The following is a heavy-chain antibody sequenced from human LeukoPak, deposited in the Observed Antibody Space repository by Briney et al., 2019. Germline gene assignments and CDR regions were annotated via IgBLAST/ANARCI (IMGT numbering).Heavy chain of an antibody. CDR1: GFTFSSYG. V-gene: IGHV3-33*01. Sequence: PGGSLRLSCAASGFTFSSYGMHWVRLAPGKGLEWVAVIWYDGSNKYYADSVKGRFTISRDNSKNTLYLQMNSLRAEDTAVYYCASDGTSADYWGQGTLVTVSS. CDR2: IWYDGSNK. D-gene: IGHD1-14*01. J-gene: IGHJ4*02. CDR3: ASDGTSADY.